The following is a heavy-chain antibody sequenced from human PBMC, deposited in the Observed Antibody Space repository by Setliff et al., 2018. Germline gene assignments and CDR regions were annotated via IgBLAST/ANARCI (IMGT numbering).Heavy chain of an antibody. CDR1: GFTFSTYV. CDR3: AKDRYCGGGSCLKDFEY. D-gene: IGHD2-15*01. J-gene: IGHJ4*02. V-gene: IGHV3-23*01. CDR2: IHGEGINT. Sequence: PGGSLRLSCAASGFTFSTYVMTWVRQAPGKGLEWVSSIHGEGINTYYADSVKGRFTISRDNPKNTLFLQMNSLRAEDTAVYYCAKDRYCGGGSCLKDFEYWGQGTLVTVSS.